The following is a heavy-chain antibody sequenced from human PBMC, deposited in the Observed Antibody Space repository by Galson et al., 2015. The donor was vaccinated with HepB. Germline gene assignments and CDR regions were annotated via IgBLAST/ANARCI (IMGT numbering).Heavy chain of an antibody. CDR1: GFTFSSYA. CDR3: AKVWEIVVVRGAFDI. J-gene: IGHJ3*02. Sequence: SLRLSCAASGFTFSSYAMSWVRQAPGKGLEWVSAISGSGGSTYYADSVKGRFTISRDNSKNTLYLQMNSLRAEDTAAYYCAKVWEIVVVRGAFDIWGQGTMVTVST. V-gene: IGHV3-23*01. CDR2: ISGSGGST. D-gene: IGHD2-2*01.